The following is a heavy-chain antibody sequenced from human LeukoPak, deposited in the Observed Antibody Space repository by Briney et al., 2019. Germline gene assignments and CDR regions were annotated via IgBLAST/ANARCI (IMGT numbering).Heavy chain of an antibody. Sequence: GSSVKVSCKASGGTFSSYAISWVRQAPGQGLEWMGGIIPIFGTANYAQKFQGRVTITADESTSTAYMELSSLRSEDTAVYYCARPNNIPYDFWTRIAPTRYYYSMDVWGQGTTVTVSS. D-gene: IGHD3-3*01. CDR2: IIPIFGTA. CDR1: GGTFSSYA. CDR3: ARPNNIPYDFWTRIAPTRYYYSMDV. V-gene: IGHV1-69*01. J-gene: IGHJ6*02.